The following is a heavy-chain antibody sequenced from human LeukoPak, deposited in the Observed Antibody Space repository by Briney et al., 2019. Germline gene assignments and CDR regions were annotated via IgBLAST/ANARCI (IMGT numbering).Heavy chain of an antibody. D-gene: IGHD1-26*01. Sequence: GASVKVSCKASGGTLSSYSISWVRQAPGQGLEWMGGIIPIFDTADYAQKFQGRVTITADESTSTAYMELSSLRSEDMAVFYCARISLGAIWGYYYGMDVWGQGTTVTVSS. J-gene: IGHJ6*02. CDR3: ARISLGAIWGYYYGMDV. CDR1: GGTLSSYS. V-gene: IGHV1-69*13. CDR2: IIPIFDTA.